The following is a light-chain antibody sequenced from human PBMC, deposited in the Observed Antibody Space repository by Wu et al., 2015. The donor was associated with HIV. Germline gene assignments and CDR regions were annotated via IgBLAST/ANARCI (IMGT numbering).Light chain of an antibody. V-gene: IGKV3-15*01. CDR1: QSINDN. CDR3: QQYHNWPRT. J-gene: IGKJ1*01. CDR2: GAS. Sequence: EIVMTQSPATLSVSPGERATISCRASQSINDNLAWYQKIPGQAPRLLIYGASSRATGIAARFSGRGSGTEFTLTIDSTKSEDFVVYYCQQYHNWPRTFGQGTTVEI.